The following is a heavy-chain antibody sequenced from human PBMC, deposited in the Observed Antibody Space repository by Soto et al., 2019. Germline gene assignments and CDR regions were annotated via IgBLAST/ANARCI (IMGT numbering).Heavy chain of an antibody. V-gene: IGHV3-11*01. Sequence: PGGSLRLSGAASGFPCSDYYMSWVRQAPVKGLAWLSSISSTGSTTHYADSLKGRFTISRDNAKNALYLQMNSLRVEDSAIYYCARWWETLCTSRSCYGPNCLDPWGRGKQVTVSS. CDR3: ARWWETLCTSRSCYGPNCLDP. D-gene: IGHD2-2*01. CDR1: GFPCSDYY. J-gene: IGHJ5*02. CDR2: ISSTGSTT.